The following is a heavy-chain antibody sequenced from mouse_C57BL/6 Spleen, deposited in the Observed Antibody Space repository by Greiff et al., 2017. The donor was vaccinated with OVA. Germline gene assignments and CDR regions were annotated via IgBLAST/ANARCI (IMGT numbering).Heavy chain of an antibody. CDR1: GYTFTSYW. CDR2: IHPNSGST. J-gene: IGHJ3*01. Sequence: QVQLQQPGAELVKPGASVKLSCKASGYTFTSYWMHWVKQRPGQGLEWIGMIHPNSGSTNYNEKFKSKATLTVDKSSSTAYMQLSSLTSEDSAVYYCARWGQEGSSGYAWFAYWGQGTLVTVSA. CDR3: ARWGQEGSSGYAWFAY. D-gene: IGHD3-2*02. V-gene: IGHV1-64*01.